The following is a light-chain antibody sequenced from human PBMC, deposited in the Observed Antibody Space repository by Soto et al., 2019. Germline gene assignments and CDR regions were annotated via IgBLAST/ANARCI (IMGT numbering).Light chain of an antibody. Sequence: QSVLTQPASVSGSPGQSITISCTGTSSDVGSYNLVSWYQQHPGKAPKLMIYEVSKRPSGVSNRFSGSKSGNTASLTISGLQAEDEDDYYCCSYAGSIPYVFGTGTKVTVL. CDR3: CSYAGSIPYV. J-gene: IGLJ1*01. CDR1: SSDVGSYNL. CDR2: EVS. V-gene: IGLV2-23*02.